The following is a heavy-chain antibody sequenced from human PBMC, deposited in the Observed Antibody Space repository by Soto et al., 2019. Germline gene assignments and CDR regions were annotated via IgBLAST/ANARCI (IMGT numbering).Heavy chain of an antibody. Sequence: PSETLSLTCTVSGGSINTYYWSWIRQPPGKGLEWIGYIYYSGSDSGSTNYIPSLKSRVTISVDTSKNQFSLRLTSVTAADKDVYLCTRGGGDFWGQGTLVTVSS. CDR2: IYYSGSDSGST. CDR3: TRGGGDF. CDR1: GGSINTYY. V-gene: IGHV4-59*01. J-gene: IGHJ4*02.